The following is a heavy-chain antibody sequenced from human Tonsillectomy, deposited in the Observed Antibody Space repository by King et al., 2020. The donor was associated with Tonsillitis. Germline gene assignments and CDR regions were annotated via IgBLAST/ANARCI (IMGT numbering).Heavy chain of an antibody. D-gene: IGHD6-19*01. Sequence: VQLVESGGGLVQPGGSLRLSCAASGFTVSSNYMSWVRQAPGKGLEWVSVIYSGGSTYYADPVKGRFTISRDNSKNTLYLQMNSLRAEDTAVYYCAILYSSGWYGDAFDIWGQGTMVTVSS. CDR1: GFTVSSNY. J-gene: IGHJ3*02. V-gene: IGHV3-66*01. CDR2: IYSGGST. CDR3: AILYSSGWYGDAFDI.